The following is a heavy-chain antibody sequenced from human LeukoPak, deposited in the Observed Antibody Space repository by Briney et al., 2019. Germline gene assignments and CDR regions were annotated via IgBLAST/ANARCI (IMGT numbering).Heavy chain of an antibody. CDR3: ARGAYYDILTGLTPTYYYYGMDV. J-gene: IGHJ6*04. D-gene: IGHD3-9*01. CDR2: ISSSGSTI. CDR1: GFTFSSYE. Sequence: GGSLRLSCAASGFTFSSYEMNWVRQAPGKGLEWVSYISSSGSTIYYADSVKGRFTISRDNAKNSLYLQMNSLRAEDTAVYYCARGAYYDILTGLTPTYYYYGMDVWGKGTTVTVSS. V-gene: IGHV3-48*03.